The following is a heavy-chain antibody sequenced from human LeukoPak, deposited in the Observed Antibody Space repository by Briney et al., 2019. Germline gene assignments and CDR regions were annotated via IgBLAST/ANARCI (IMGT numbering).Heavy chain of an antibody. CDR1: GFTFSSYA. J-gene: IGHJ4*02. CDR3: ARMYSSSWSPLGY. Sequence: GGSLRLSCAASGFTFSSYAMHWVRQAPGKGLEWVAAISYDGSNKYYADSVKGRFTIPRDNSKNTLYLQMNSLRAEDTAVYYCARMYSSSWSPLGYWGQGTLVTVSS. V-gene: IGHV3-30-3*01. CDR2: ISYDGSNK. D-gene: IGHD6-13*01.